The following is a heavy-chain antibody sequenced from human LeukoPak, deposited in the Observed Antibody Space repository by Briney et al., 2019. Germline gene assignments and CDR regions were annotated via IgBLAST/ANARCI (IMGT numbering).Heavy chain of an antibody. J-gene: IGHJ4*02. Sequence: GASVKVSCKASGYTFSTYGISWVRQAPGQGLEWMGWISGYNDNTNSAQEFQGRVTVTTDTSTRTAYMELRSLRSDDTAVYYCARDGVAVAELLDYWGQGTLVTVSS. V-gene: IGHV1-18*01. CDR3: ARDGVAVAELLDY. D-gene: IGHD6-19*01. CDR2: ISGYNDNT. CDR1: GYTFSTYG.